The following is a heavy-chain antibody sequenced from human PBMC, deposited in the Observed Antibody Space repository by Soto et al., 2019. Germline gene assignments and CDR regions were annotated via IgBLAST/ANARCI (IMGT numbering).Heavy chain of an antibody. CDR1: GYTFTGYY. CDR3: AREGISGYSDGYGSTANWFDP. D-gene: IGHD5-18*01. CDR2: INPNSGGT. J-gene: IGHJ5*02. Sequence: QVQLVQSGAEVKKPGASVKVSCKASGYTFTGYYMHWVRQAPGQGLEWMGWINPNSGGTNYAQKFQGWVTMTRDTAVSTVYVELSRRRSDDTAVYYCAREGISGYSDGYGSTANWFDPWGQGTLVTVSS. V-gene: IGHV1-2*04.